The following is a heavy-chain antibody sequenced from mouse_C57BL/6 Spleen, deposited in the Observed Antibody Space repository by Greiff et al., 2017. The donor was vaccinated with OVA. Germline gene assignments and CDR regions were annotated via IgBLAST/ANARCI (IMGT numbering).Heavy chain of an antibody. CDR2: INPSSGYT. V-gene: IGHV1-4*01. J-gene: IGHJ4*01. D-gene: IGHD2-4*01. Sequence: VQLQQSGAELARPGASVKMSCKASGYTFTSYTMHWVNQRPGQGLEWIGYINPSSGYTKYNQKFKDKATLTADKSSSTAYMQLSSLTSEDSAVYYCARHYYEDYYAMDYWGQGTSVTVSS. CDR3: ARHYYEDYYAMDY. CDR1: GYTFTSYT.